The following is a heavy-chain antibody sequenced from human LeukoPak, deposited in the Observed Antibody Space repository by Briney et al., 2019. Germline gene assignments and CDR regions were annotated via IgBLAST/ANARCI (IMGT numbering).Heavy chain of an antibody. CDR2: IDYSGST. D-gene: IGHD2-2*01. V-gene: IGHV4-59*01. J-gene: IGHJ6*02. Sequence: SETLSLTCTVSGGSISSYYWSWIRQPPGKGLEWIGYIDYSGSTTSNPSLKSRVTISVDTSKNQFSLRLSSVSAADTAIYYCAQSSTSAPYYYYYGPDVWGQGTTVTVSS. CDR3: AQSSTSAPYYYYYGPDV. CDR1: GGSISSYY.